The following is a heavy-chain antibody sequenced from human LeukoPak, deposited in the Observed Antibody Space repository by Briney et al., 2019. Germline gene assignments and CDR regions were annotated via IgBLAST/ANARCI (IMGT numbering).Heavy chain of an antibody. Sequence: GGSLRLSCAASGFTFSSYSMNWVRQAPGKGLEWVSSISSSSSYIYYADSVKGRFTISRDNAKSSLYLQMNSLRAEDTAVYYCARQPYGNPFDPWGQGTLVTVSS. CDR1: GFTFSSYS. J-gene: IGHJ5*02. CDR2: ISSSSSYI. V-gene: IGHV3-21*04. CDR3: ARQPYGNPFDP. D-gene: IGHD1-26*01.